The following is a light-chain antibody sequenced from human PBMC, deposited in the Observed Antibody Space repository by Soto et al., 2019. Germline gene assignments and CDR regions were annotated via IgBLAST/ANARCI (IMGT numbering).Light chain of an antibody. V-gene: IGLV2-23*02. Sequence: QSALTQPASVSGSPGQSITISCTGTSSNVGSYKLVSWYQQHPGKAPKLMIFEVTKRPSGVPDRFSGSKSGNTASLNISGLQADDESDYYCCSYAGSSTWVFGGGTKLTVL. J-gene: IGLJ3*02. CDR3: CSYAGSSTWV. CDR2: EVT. CDR1: SSNVGSYKL.